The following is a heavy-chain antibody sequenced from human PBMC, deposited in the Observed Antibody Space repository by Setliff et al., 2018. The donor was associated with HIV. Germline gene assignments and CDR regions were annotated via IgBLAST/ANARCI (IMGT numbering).Heavy chain of an antibody. CDR2: ISAYDGDT. J-gene: IGHJ4*02. D-gene: IGHD4-4*01. CDR1: NYTFTNYA. V-gene: IGHV1-18*01. Sequence: ASVKVSCKASNYTFTNYAITWVRQAPGQRPEWMGWISAYDGDTKYAQKFHNRLSMTADTSTTTAYMDLRGLTSDDTGVYYCARVGLSAVPFPTVYWGQGTLGTV. CDR3: ARVGLSAVPFPTVY.